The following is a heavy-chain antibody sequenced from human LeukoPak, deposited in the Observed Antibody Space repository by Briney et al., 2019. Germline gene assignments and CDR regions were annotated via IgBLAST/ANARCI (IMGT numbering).Heavy chain of an antibody. CDR2: ISSSSSYI. Sequence: GGSLRLSCAASGFTFSSYSMNWVRQAPGKGLEWVSSISSSSSYIYYADSVKGRFTISRDNAKNSLYLQMNSLRAEDTAVYYCARDLTIVTNAFDIWGQGTMVTVSS. V-gene: IGHV3-21*01. CDR1: GFTFSSYS. CDR3: ARDLTIVTNAFDI. J-gene: IGHJ3*02. D-gene: IGHD4-11*01.